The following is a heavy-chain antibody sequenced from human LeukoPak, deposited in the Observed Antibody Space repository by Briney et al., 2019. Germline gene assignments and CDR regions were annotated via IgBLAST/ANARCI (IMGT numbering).Heavy chain of an antibody. J-gene: IGHJ4*02. CDR3: ARYGSGSSGFDY. V-gene: IGHV1-69*05. CDR1: GGTFSSYA. Sequence: SVKVSCKASGGTFSSYAISWVRQALGQGLEWMGGVIPIFGTANYAQKFQGRVTITTDESTSTAYMELSSLRSEDTAVYYSARYGSGSSGFDYWAREPWSPSPQ. CDR2: VIPIFGTA. D-gene: IGHD6-6*01.